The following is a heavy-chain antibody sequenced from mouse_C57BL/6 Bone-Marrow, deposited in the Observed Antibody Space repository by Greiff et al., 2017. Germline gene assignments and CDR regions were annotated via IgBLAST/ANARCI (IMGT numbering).Heavy chain of an antibody. V-gene: IGHV1-55*01. CDR1: GYTFTSYW. CDR3: ARSGYYGSSLAMDY. CDR2: IYPGSGST. Sequence: QVQLQQPGAELVKPGASVKMSCKASGYTFTSYWITWVKQRPGQGLEWIGDIYPGSGSTNYNEKFKSKATLTVDTSSSTAYMQLSSLTSEDSAVYYCARSGYYGSSLAMDYWGQGTSVTVSS. D-gene: IGHD1-1*01. J-gene: IGHJ4*01.